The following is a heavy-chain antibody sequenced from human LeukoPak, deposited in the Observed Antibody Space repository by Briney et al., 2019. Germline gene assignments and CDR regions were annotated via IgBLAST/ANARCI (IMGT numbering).Heavy chain of an antibody. CDR3: ARGSRQWLVRLDY. Sequence: SVTVSCKASGGCFRRYAISWVRQAPGQGLEWMGRIIPIFGTANYAQKFQGRVKITTDEATSPAYMEPSSLRSEDTAVYYCARGSRQWLVRLDYWGQGTLVTVSS. CDR1: GGCFRRYA. V-gene: IGHV1-69*05. CDR2: IIPIFGTA. D-gene: IGHD6-19*01. J-gene: IGHJ4*02.